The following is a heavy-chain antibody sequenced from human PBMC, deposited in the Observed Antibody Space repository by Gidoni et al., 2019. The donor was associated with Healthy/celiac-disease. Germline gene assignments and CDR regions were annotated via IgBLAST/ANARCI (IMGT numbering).Heavy chain of an antibody. J-gene: IGHJ2*01. CDR2: ISGSGGST. CDR3: AKGLWLYWYFDL. CDR1: GFTFSSYA. Sequence: EVQLLESGGGLVQPGGSLRLACAGSGFTFSSYAMSWVRQAPGKGLEWVSAISGSGGSTYYADSVKGRFTISRDNSKNTLYLQMNSLRAEDTAVYYCAKGLWLYWYFDLWGRGTLVTVSS. D-gene: IGHD5-18*01. V-gene: IGHV3-23*01.